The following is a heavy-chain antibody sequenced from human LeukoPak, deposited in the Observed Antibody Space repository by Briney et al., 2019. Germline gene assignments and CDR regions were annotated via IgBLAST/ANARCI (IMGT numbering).Heavy chain of an antibody. D-gene: IGHD3-10*01. V-gene: IGHV3-64*04. CDR3: ASLRFGSGSYYNDY. J-gene: IGHJ4*02. Sequence: PGGSLRLSCSASGFILRSHATHWVRQAPGKGLEYVSRISDNGGSTYYADSVKGRFTISRDNSKNTLYLQMNSLRAEDTAVYYCASLRFGSGSYYNDYWGQGTLVTVSS. CDR1: GFILRSHA. CDR2: ISDNGGST.